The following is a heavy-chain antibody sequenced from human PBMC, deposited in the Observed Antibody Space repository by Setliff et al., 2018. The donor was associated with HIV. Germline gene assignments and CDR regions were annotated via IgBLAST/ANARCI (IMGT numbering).Heavy chain of an antibody. CDR1: GFTFVGSP. Sequence: GGSLRLSCAASGFTFVGSPIHWVRQASGKGLEWLGRIKDRTDNNATAYAASVKGRFTISRDDSKNTAYLQMNSLKTEDTATYYCTRPQYIYDNSDSDNWGQGALVTVSS. J-gene: IGHJ4*02. CDR2: IKDRTDNNAT. V-gene: IGHV3-73*01. CDR3: TRPQYIYDNSDSDN. D-gene: IGHD3-22*01.